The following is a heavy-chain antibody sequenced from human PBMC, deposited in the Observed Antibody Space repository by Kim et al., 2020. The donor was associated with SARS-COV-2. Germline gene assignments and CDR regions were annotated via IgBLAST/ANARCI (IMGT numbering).Heavy chain of an antibody. CDR3: ARDFCPTCHPIDNFDP. V-gene: IGHV1-18*04. J-gene: IGHJ5*02. CDR2: IGTYNGIT. D-gene: IGHD3-3*01. Sequence: ASVKVSCKTSGYSFSNYGVSWVRQAPGQGLEWMGWIGTYNGITNYAQKFQGRVALTADSSTNTVYMELRSLTSDDTAVYYCARDFCPTCHPIDNFDPWGQGTLVTVSS. CDR1: GYSFSNYG.